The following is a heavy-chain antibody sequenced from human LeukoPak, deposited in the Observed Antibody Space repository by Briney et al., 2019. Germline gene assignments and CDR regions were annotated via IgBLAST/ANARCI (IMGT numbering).Heavy chain of an antibody. Sequence: GGSLRLSCAASGFTFSSYGMHWVRQAPGKGLEWVTFIRYDGSNKYYSDSVKGRFTISRDNSRDTLYLQMNNLRVEDTAVYYCAKDPLIVEFNFWGQGALVTVSA. D-gene: IGHD2/OR15-2a*01. J-gene: IGHJ4*02. V-gene: IGHV3-30*02. CDR3: AKDPLIVEFNF. CDR1: GFTFSSYG. CDR2: IRYDGSNK.